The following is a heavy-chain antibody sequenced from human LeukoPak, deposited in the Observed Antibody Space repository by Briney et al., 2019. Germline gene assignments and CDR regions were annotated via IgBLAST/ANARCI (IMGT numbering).Heavy chain of an antibody. Sequence: KPSETLSLTCTVSGGSISSSRYYWGWIRQPPGKGLEWIGSMHYSGSTYYNPSLKSRVTVSVDTSENQFSLKLSSVAAADTAVYFCVRTRLSDHIVPAAERADDACDMWGQGTMVTVSS. CDR2: MHYSGST. J-gene: IGHJ3*02. CDR3: VRTRLSDHIVPAAERADDACDM. V-gene: IGHV4-39*07. D-gene: IGHD2-2*01. CDR1: GGSISSSRYY.